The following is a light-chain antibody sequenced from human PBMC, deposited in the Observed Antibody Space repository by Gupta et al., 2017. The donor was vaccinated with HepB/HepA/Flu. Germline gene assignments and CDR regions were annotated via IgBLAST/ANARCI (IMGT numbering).Light chain of an antibody. V-gene: IGLV2-18*02. CDR2: EVS. CDR3: SSYTSSSTPVV. Sequence: QSALTQPPSVSGSPGQSDTIPCTGTNSDVGSYTRVSWYQQPPGTAPKLMIYEVSNRPSGVPDRFSGSKSGNTASLTISGLQAEDEADYYCSSYTSSSTPVVFAGGTKLTVL. J-gene: IGLJ2*01. CDR1: NSDVGSYTR.